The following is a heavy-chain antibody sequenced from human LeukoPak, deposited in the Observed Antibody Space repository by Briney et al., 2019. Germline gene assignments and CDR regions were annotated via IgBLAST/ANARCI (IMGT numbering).Heavy chain of an antibody. CDR2: MNPNSGNT. D-gene: IGHD3-10*01. CDR1: GYTFTSYD. CDR3: ARGRGYYGSVGFDP. J-gene: IGHJ5*02. V-gene: IGHV1-8*01. Sequence: ASVKLSCKASGYTFTSYDINWVRQATGQGLEWMGWMNPNSGNTGYAQKFQGRVTMTRNTSISTAYMELSSLRSEDTAVYYCARGRGYYGSVGFDPWGQGTLVTVSS.